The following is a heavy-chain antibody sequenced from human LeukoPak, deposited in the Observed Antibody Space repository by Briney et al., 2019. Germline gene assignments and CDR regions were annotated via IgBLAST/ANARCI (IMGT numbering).Heavy chain of an antibody. J-gene: IGHJ4*02. Sequence: ETLSLTCAVSGGSLSGSYWSWVRQAPGKGLEWVANIKQDGSEKYYVDSVKGRFTISRDNAKNSLYLQMNSLRAEDTAVYYCARDGYYDYLWGSYRSFDYWGQGTLVTVSS. CDR3: ARDGYYDYLWGSYRSFDY. V-gene: IGHV3-7*01. D-gene: IGHD3-16*02. CDR1: GGSLSGSY. CDR2: IKQDGSEK.